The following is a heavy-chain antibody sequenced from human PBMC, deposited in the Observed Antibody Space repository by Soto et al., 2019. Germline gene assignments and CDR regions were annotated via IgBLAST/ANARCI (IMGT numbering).Heavy chain of an antibody. D-gene: IGHD5-18*01. V-gene: IGHV1-46*03. J-gene: IGHJ5*02. Sequence: QVQLVQSGAEVKKPGASVKVSCKASGYTFTSYYMHWVRQAPGQGLEWMGIINPSGGSTSYAQKFQGRVTMSRDTGTSAVYMALSRLRSEATAVYYCARVCPSDTRYGYVGNNWFDPWGKGTLVTVSS. CDR1: GYTFTSYY. CDR3: ARVCPSDTRYGYVGNNWFDP. CDR2: INPSGGST.